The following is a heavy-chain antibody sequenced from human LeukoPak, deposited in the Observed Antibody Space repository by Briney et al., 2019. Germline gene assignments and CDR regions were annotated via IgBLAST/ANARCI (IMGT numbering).Heavy chain of an antibody. CDR1: GYSFTNYW. J-gene: IGHJ4*02. D-gene: IGHD4-17*01. Sequence: GESLKISCKDSGYSFTNYWIGWVRQMPGKGLEWMGIIHSADSNTKYSPSFQGQVTISVDKSISTASLQWSGLKASDTAMYYCAGARHGDFRWDYWGQGTLVTVSS. V-gene: IGHV5-51*01. CDR2: IHSADSNT. CDR3: AGARHGDFRWDY.